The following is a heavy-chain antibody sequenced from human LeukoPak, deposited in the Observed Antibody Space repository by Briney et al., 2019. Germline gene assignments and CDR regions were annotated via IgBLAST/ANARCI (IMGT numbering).Heavy chain of an antibody. CDR2: FDPEDGEK. Sequence: GASVKVSCKVYGSTLSDSSMHWVRQAPGKGLEWMAGFDPEDGEKIYPQKFRGRVTMTDDTSTDTAYMELSSLRSEDTAVYYCTTAPSGDYWGQGTLVTVSS. J-gene: IGHJ4*02. CDR1: GSTLSDSS. CDR3: TTAPSGDY. V-gene: IGHV1-24*01. D-gene: IGHD3-10*01.